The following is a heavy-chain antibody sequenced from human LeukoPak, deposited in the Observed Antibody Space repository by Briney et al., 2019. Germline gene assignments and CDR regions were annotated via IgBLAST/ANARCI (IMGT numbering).Heavy chain of an antibody. J-gene: IGHJ4*02. CDR2: ISKDESNK. V-gene: IGHV3-30*18. CDR3: AKDNPVLEY. CDR1: GFSFSTFG. Sequence: TGGSLRLSCAPSGFSFSTFGMHWVRQTPGKGLEWVSHISKDESNKYYADSVKGRFTISRDTSKNTLFLQMNSLRVEDTAIYYCAKDNPVLEYWGQGTLVTVSS.